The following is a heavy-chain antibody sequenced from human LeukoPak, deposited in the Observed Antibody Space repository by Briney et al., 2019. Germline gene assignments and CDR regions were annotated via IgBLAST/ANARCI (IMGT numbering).Heavy chain of an antibody. CDR3: ARRGGYDWEGYAFDI. D-gene: IGHD5-12*01. CDR2: IYYSGST. V-gene: IGHV4-59*01. CDR1: GGSISSYY. Sequence: SETLSLTCTVSGGSISSYYWSWIRQPPGKGLEWIGYIYYSGSTNYNPSLKSRVTISVDTSKNQFSLKLSSVTAADTAVYYCARRGGYDWEGYAFDIWGQGTMVTVSS. J-gene: IGHJ3*02.